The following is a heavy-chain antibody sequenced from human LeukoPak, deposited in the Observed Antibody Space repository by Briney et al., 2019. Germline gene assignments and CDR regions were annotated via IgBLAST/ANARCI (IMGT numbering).Heavy chain of an antibody. Sequence: ASVKVSCKASGYTFTSYYMHWVRQAPGQGLEWMGIINPSGGSTSYAQKFQGRVTMTRDTSTSTVYMELSSLRSEDTAVYYCARDLSGYDSSGYLYYFDYWGQGTLVTVSS. D-gene: IGHD3-22*01. CDR2: INPSGGST. V-gene: IGHV1-46*01. J-gene: IGHJ4*02. CDR3: ARDLSGYDSSGYLYYFDY. CDR1: GYTFTSYY.